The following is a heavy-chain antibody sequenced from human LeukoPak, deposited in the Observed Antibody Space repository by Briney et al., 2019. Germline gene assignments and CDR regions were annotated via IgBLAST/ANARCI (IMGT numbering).Heavy chain of an antibody. D-gene: IGHD3-22*01. CDR2: IKQDGSEK. J-gene: IGHJ4*02. CDR1: GFTFGDYA. CDR3: ARSNYYDSSGYYYEFDY. V-gene: IGHV3-7*01. Sequence: QPGRSLRLSCTASGFTFGDYAMSWFRQAPGKGLEWVANIKQDGSEKYYVDSVKGRFTISRDNAKNSLYLQMNSLRAEDTAVYYCARSNYYDSSGYYYEFDYWGQGTLVTVSS.